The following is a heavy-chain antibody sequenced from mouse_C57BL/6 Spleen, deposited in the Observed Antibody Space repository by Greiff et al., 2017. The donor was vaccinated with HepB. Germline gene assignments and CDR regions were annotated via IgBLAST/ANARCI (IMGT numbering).Heavy chain of an antibody. Sequence: DVMLVESGGGLVQPGGSLKLSCAASGFTFSDYGMAWVRQAPRKGPEWVAFISNLAYSIYYADTVTGRFTISRENAKNTLYLEMSSLRSEDTAMYYCARMVTLYYYAIDYWGQGTSVTVSS. CDR2: ISNLAYSI. J-gene: IGHJ4*01. V-gene: IGHV5-15*01. D-gene: IGHD2-2*01. CDR1: GFTFSDYG. CDR3: ARMVTLYYYAIDY.